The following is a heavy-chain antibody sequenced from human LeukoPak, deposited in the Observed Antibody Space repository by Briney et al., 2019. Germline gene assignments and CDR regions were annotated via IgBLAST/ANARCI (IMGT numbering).Heavy chain of an antibody. V-gene: IGHV1-46*01. J-gene: IGHJ4*02. CDR1: GYTFTSYY. Sequence: GASVKVSCKASGYTFTSYYMHWVRQAPGQGLEWMGIINPSGGSTSYAQKFQGRVTITADKSTSTAYMELSSLRSEDTAVYYCARAFAKTGKYYFDHWGQGTLVTVSS. D-gene: IGHD1-14*01. CDR3: ARAFAKTGKYYFDH. CDR2: INPSGGST.